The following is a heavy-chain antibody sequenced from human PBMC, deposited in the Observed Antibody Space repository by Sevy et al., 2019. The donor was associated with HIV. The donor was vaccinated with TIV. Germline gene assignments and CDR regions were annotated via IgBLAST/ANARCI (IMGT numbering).Heavy chain of an antibody. CDR2: ISSGSRYT. CDR1: GFSFSDYY. V-gene: IGHV3-11*06. J-gene: IGHJ4*02. Sequence: GGSLRLSCAASGFSFSDYYMTWIRQAPGKGLEWVSYISSGSRYTNYADSVKGRFAISRDNAENSLYLQMSSLRAEDTAVYYSARVRVVAADYYFDYWGQGTLVTVSS. CDR3: ARVRVVAADYYFDY. D-gene: IGHD6-13*01.